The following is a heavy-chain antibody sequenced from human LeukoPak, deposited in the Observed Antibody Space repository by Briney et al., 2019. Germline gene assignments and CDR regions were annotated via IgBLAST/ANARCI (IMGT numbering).Heavy chain of an antibody. J-gene: IGHJ5*02. Sequence: PSETLSLTCAASGGSSNFDFWTWVRQFPGKGLEWIGEIDQSGNTNYNPSLKSRVTMSFDMSNNQFSLKLKSVNAADTAVYFCARGFIAVAGTALNWFDPWGPGTQVTVS. D-gene: IGHD6-19*01. V-gene: IGHV4-34*01. CDR1: GGSSNFDF. CDR2: IDQSGNT. CDR3: ARGFIAVAGTALNWFDP.